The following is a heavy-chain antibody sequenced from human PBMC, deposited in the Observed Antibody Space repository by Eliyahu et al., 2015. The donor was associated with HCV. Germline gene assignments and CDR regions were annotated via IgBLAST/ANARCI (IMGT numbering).Heavy chain of an antibody. CDR1: GFTFDDYA. J-gene: IGHJ4*02. D-gene: IGHD1-26*01. Sequence: EVQLVESGGVVVQPGGSLXLSCAASGFTFDDYAMHWVRQAPGKGLEWVSLVSWDGDSTYYADSVKGRSTISRDNSKNSLYLQMNSLKTEDTALYFCAKEVGPGDYFDYWGQGTLVTVSS. V-gene: IGHV3-43D*04. CDR3: AKEVGPGDYFDY. CDR2: VSWDGDST.